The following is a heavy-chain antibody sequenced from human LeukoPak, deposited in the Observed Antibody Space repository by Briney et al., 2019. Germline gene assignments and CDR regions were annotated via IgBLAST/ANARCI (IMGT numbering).Heavy chain of an antibody. J-gene: IGHJ5*01. CDR1: GFAFSSYA. CDR2: ISGSGGST. D-gene: IGHD3-3*01. Sequence: GGSLRLSCAASGFAFSSYAMSWVRQAPGKGLEWVSAISGSGGSTYYADSVKGRFTISRDNSKNTLYLQVNSLRVEDTAVYYCAKNGGFDWFDSWGQGTLVTVSS. V-gene: IGHV3-23*01. CDR3: AKNGGFDWFDS.